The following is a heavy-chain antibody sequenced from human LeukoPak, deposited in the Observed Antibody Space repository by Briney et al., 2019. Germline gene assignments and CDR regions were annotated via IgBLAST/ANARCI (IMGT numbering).Heavy chain of an antibody. J-gene: IGHJ4*02. V-gene: IGHV1-18*01. CDR2: ISAYSGNT. CDR3: ARAPSDWFGEFPFDY. D-gene: IGHD3-10*01. CDR1: GYTFTSYG. Sequence: ASVKVSCKASGYTFTSYGISWVRQAPGQGLEWMGWISAYSGNTNYAQKLQGRVTMTTDTSTSTAYMELRSLRSDDTAVYYCARAPSDWFGEFPFDYWGQGTLVTVSS.